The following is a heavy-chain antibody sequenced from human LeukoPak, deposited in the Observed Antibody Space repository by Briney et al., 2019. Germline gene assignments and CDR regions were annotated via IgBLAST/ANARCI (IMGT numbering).Heavy chain of an antibody. Sequence: PGGSLRLSCEVSGFTFSSYAMNWVRQAPGKGLEWVSCISSSGSIIYYADSVKGRFTISRDNAKNSLYLQMNSLRAEDTAVYYCARVRTTGTYYFYYYMDAWGKGTTVTVSS. V-gene: IGHV3-48*03. CDR1: GFTFSSYA. CDR3: ARVRTTGTYYFYYYMDA. D-gene: IGHD1-7*01. J-gene: IGHJ6*03. CDR2: ISSSGSII.